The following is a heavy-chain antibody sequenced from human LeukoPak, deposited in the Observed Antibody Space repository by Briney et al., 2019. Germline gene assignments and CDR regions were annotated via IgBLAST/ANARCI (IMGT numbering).Heavy chain of an antibody. CDR3: AKTVLAFWSGSSNYFDY. CDR1: GFTFDDYA. J-gene: IGHJ4*02. D-gene: IGHD3-3*01. Sequence: GGSLRLSCAASGFTFDDYAMHWVRQAPGKGLEWVSGISWNSGSIGYADSVKSRFTISRDNAKNSLYLQMNSLRAEDTALYYCAKTVLAFWSGSSNYFDYWGQGTLVTVSS. CDR2: ISWNSGSI. V-gene: IGHV3-9*01.